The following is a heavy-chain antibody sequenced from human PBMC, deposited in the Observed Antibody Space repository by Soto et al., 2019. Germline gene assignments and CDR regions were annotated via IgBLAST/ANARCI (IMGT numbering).Heavy chain of an antibody. J-gene: IGHJ5*02. CDR1: GFTFSSYG. Sequence: QVQLVESGGGVVQPGRSLRLSCAASGFTFSSYGMHWVRQAPGKGLEWVAVIWYDGSNKYYADSVKGRFTISRDNSKNTLSLQMNSLRAEDTAVYYCARGVGAQPNWFDPWGQGTLVTVSS. CDR2: IWYDGSNK. CDR3: ARGVGAQPNWFDP. V-gene: IGHV3-33*01.